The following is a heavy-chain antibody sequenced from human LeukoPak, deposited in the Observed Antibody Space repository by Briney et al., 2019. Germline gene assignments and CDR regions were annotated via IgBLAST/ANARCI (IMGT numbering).Heavy chain of an antibody. Sequence: SETLSLTCTVSGGSISSYYWSWIRQPPGKGLEWVGYIYYSGSTNYNPSLKSRVTTSVDTSKNQLSLKLSSVTAADTAVYYCARHVPTYYDILTGTYGMDVWGQGTTVTVSS. CDR1: GGSISSYY. CDR2: IYYSGST. J-gene: IGHJ6*02. D-gene: IGHD3-9*01. V-gene: IGHV4-59*08. CDR3: ARHVPTYYDILTGTYGMDV.